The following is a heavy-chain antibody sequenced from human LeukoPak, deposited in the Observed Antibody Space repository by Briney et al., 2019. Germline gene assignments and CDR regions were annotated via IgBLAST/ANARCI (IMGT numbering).Heavy chain of an antibody. Sequence: PGGSRRLSCAASGFTFSSYAMSWVRQAPGKGLEWVSAISGSGGSTYYADSVKGRFTISRDNSKSTLSLQMNSLRAEDTAIYYCATYRQVLLPFESWGQGTLVTVSS. CDR1: GFTFSSYA. D-gene: IGHD2-8*02. V-gene: IGHV3-23*01. CDR3: ATYRQVLLPFES. J-gene: IGHJ4*02. CDR2: ISGSGGST.